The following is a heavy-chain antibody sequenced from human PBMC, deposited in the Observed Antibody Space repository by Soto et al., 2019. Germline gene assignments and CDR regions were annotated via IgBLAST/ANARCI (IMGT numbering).Heavy chain of an antibody. CDR1: VGSMRGYF. V-gene: IGHV4-59*01. Sequence: LSLTCTVSVGSMRGYFWTWIRQPPGKGLEWIGYIYYTGRTNHNPSLKSRLTISVDTSNNKFSLRLDSVTAADTAVYYCARDPGYSSSPANWFDPWGQGTVVTVSS. J-gene: IGHJ5*02. CDR3: ARDPGYSSSPANWFDP. CDR2: IYYTGRT. D-gene: IGHD5-18*01.